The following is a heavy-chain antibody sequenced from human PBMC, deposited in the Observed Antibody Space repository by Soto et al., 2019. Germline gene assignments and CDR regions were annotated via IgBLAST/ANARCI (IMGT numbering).Heavy chain of an antibody. CDR1: GFTFNNYA. CDR3: ARDQRGAFDY. CDR2: VRGGGAGT. J-gene: IGHJ4*01. V-gene: IGHV3-23*01. Sequence: EVQLLESGGDLVQPGGSLRLSCAASGFTFNNYAMSWVRQAPGKAPEWVAAVRGGGAGTYHADSVRGRFTSSRDNFNNILYLQMSSLRAEDTAMYYCARDQRGAFDYWGHGTLVTVSS. D-gene: IGHD1-26*01.